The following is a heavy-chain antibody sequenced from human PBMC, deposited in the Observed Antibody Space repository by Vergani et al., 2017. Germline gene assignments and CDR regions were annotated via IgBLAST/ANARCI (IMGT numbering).Heavy chain of an antibody. D-gene: IGHD2-2*02. Sequence: EVQLVESGGGLVQPGGSLRLSCAASGFTVSSNYMSWVRQAPGKGLEWVSVIYSGGSTYYADSVKGRFTISSHNSKNTLYLQMNSLRAEDTAVYYCARGGYCSSTSCYKDDAFDIWGQGTMVTVSS. CDR3: ARGGYCSSTSCYKDDAFDI. V-gene: IGHV3-53*04. J-gene: IGHJ3*02. CDR1: GFTVSSNY. CDR2: IYSGGST.